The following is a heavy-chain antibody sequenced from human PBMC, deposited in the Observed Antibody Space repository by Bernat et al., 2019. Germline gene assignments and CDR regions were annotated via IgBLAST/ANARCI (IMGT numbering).Heavy chain of an antibody. Sequence: EVQLVESGGGLVQPERSLRLSCAASGFTFDDYAMHWVRQAPGKGLEWVSGISWNSDKIDYADSGKGRFTISRDNAKKSLYLQMNSLRVEDTALYYCAKDKYSSSSEEGFFDYWGQGTLVTVSS. D-gene: IGHD6-6*01. J-gene: IGHJ4*02. V-gene: IGHV3-9*01. CDR3: AKDKYSSSSEEGFFDY. CDR2: ISWNSDKI. CDR1: GFTFDDYA.